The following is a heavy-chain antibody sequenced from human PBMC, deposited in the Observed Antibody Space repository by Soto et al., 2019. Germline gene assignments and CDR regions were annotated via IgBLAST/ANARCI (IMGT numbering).Heavy chain of an antibody. J-gene: IGHJ4*02. CDR1: GYTFSGYY. CDR2: INTLSGDT. D-gene: IGHD3-3*02. Sequence: QVQLVQSGAEVKKPGASVKVSCKASGYTFSGYYMHWVRQAPGQGLEWMGWINTLSGDTSFPQKFQGRRAMTRDTSIDTAFMAVSRLTSEDEAIYYCARSLLKVILPLGFWGQGTLVSVSS. CDR3: ARSLLKVILPLGF. V-gene: IGHV1-2*02.